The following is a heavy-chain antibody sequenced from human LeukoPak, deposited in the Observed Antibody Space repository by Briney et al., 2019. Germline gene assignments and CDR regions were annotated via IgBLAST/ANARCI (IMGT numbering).Heavy chain of an antibody. V-gene: IGHV4-4*09. CDR1: GDSISNYF. Sequence: SETLSLTCTVSGDSISNYFWSWIRQPPGKGLEWIGYIYTSGSTNYNPSLKSRVTISVDTSENQFSLKLTSVTAADTAVYHCARSYSRSSHFDNWGQGTLVTVSS. CDR3: ARSYSRSSHFDN. J-gene: IGHJ4*02. CDR2: IYTSGST. D-gene: IGHD6-6*01.